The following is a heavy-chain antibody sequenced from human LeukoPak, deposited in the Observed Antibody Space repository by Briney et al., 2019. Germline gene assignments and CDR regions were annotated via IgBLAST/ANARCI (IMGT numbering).Heavy chain of an antibody. V-gene: IGHV3-21*04. J-gene: IGHJ4*02. CDR1: GFTFSSYS. CDR2: IRSSSSYI. CDR3: AKDQTEILTGNYNF. D-gene: IGHD3-9*01. Sequence: GGSLRLSCAASGFTFSSYSMNWVRQAPGKGLEWVSSIRSSSSYIYYADSVKGRFTISRDNAKNSLYLQMNSLRAEDTAVYYCAKDQTEILTGNYNFWGQGTLVTVSS.